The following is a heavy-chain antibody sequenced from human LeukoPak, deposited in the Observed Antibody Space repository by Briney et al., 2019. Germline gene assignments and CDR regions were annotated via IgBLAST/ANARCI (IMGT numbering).Heavy chain of an antibody. CDR2: ISGSGGST. J-gene: IGHJ4*02. Sequence: GGSLRLSCAASGFTFSSYAMSWVRQAPGKGLEWVSAISGSGGSTYYADSVKGRFTISRDNVKNSVYLQMNSLRAEDTAVYYCASTWNYLYFDYWGQGTLVTVSS. V-gene: IGHV3-23*01. CDR3: ASTWNYLYFDY. D-gene: IGHD1-7*01. CDR1: GFTFSSYA.